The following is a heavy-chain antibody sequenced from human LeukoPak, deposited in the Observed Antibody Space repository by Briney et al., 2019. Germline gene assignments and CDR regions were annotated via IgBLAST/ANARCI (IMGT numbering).Heavy chain of an antibody. J-gene: IGHJ4*02. CDR2: INQDGSEK. CDR1: GFTSSIYW. D-gene: IGHD2-2*01. CDR3: ARVTLPSYIVVVPAAPDY. V-gene: IGHV3-7*01. Sequence: GGSLRLSCAPSGFTSSIYWMSWVRQAPGKGLEWVANINQDGSEKYYVDSVMGRFTISRDNDKNSLYLQMNSLRAVDTAVYYCARVTLPSYIVVVPAAPDYWGQGTLVTVSS.